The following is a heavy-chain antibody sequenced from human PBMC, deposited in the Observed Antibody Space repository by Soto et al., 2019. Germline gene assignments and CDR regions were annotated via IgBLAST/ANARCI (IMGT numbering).Heavy chain of an antibody. CDR3: ARRSVACPVGFDY. D-gene: IGHD6-19*01. V-gene: IGHV4-39*01. Sequence: QLQLQESGPGLVKPSETLSLTCTVSGGSISSSSYYWGWIRQPPGKGLEWIGSIYYSGSTYYNPSLKSRVTISVDTSKNQFSLKLSSVTAADAAVYYCARRSVACPVGFDYWGQGTLVTVSS. J-gene: IGHJ4*02. CDR1: GGSISSSSYY. CDR2: IYYSGST.